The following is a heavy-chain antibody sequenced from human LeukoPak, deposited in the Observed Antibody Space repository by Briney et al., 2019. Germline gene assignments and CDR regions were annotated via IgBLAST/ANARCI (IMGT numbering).Heavy chain of an antibody. J-gene: IGHJ4*02. V-gene: IGHV3-66*02. D-gene: IGHD3-22*01. CDR1: GFIVNSYA. Sequence: GGSLRLSCAASGFIVNSYAMSWVRQAPGKGLAWVSLIYSDGVTQYADSVKGRFTISRDNSKNTLYLQMNSLRDEDTAVYYCAKEWYYYDSSGYFDYWGQGTLVTVSS. CDR2: IYSDGVT. CDR3: AKEWYYYDSSGYFDY.